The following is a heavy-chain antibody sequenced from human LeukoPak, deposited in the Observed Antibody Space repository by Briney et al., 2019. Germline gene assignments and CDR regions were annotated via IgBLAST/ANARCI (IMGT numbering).Heavy chain of an antibody. V-gene: IGHV3-48*03. CDR2: ISSSGSTI. J-gene: IGHJ6*02. CDR1: GFTFSSYE. CDR3: ARARYYYYGMDV. Sequence: GGSLRLSCAASGFTFSSYEMSWVRQAPGKGLEWVSYISSSGSTIYYADSVKGRFTISRDNAKNSLYLQMNSLRAEDTAVYYCARARYYYYGMDVWGQGTTVTVSS.